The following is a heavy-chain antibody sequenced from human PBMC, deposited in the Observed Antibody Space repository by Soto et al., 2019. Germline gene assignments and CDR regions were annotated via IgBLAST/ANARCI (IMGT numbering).Heavy chain of an antibody. CDR3: ATGYCSGGSCYPEYYYYMDV. J-gene: IGHJ6*03. Sequence: GASVKVSCKASGYTFTSYGISWVRQAPGQGLEWIGWISAYNGNTNYAQKLQGRVTMTTDTSTSTAYMELSSLRSEDTAVYYCATGYCSGGSCYPEYYYYMDVWGKGTTVTVSS. V-gene: IGHV1-18*01. CDR2: ISAYNGNT. CDR1: GYTFTSYG. D-gene: IGHD2-15*01.